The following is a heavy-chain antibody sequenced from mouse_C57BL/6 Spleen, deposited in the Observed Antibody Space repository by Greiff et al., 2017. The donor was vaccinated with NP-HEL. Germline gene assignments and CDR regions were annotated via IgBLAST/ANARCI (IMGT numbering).Heavy chain of an antibody. D-gene: IGHD2-4*01. V-gene: IGHV3-6*01. CDR3: ANGDYDRDYYAMDY. Sequence: DVQLQESGPGLVKPSQSLSLTCSVTGYSITSGYYWNWIRQFPGNKLEWMGYISYDGSNNYNPSLKNRISITRDTSKNQFFLKLNSVTTEDTATYYCANGDYDRDYYAMDYWGQGTSVTVSS. CDR1: GYSITSGYY. J-gene: IGHJ4*01. CDR2: ISYDGSN.